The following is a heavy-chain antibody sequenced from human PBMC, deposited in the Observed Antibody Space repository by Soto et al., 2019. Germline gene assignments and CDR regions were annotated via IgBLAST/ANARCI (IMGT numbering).Heavy chain of an antibody. D-gene: IGHD3-10*01. Sequence: QVQLVQSGAEVKKPGASVKVSCKASGYTFTSYAMHWVRQAPGQRLEWMGWINAGNGNTKYSQKFQGRVTITRDTSASTAYMELSCLISEDTAVYYCARDIWFGEPPGFAGMHWGQGTLVTVSS. CDR2: INAGNGNT. V-gene: IGHV1-3*01. CDR1: GYTFTSYA. CDR3: ARDIWFGEPPGFAGMH. J-gene: IGHJ4*02.